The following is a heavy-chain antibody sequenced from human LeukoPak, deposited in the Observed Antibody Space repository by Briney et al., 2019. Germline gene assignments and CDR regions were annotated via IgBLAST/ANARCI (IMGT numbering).Heavy chain of an antibody. CDR3: TRDGARHYYDSSGYYCD. CDR2: IRSKAYGGTT. V-gene: IGHV3-49*03. D-gene: IGHD3-22*01. Sequence: PGGSLRLSCTASGFTFGDYAMSWFRQAPGKGLEWVGFIRSKAYGGTTEYAASVKGRFTISRDDSKSIAYLQMNSLKTEDTAVYYCTRDGARHYYDSSGYYCDWGQGTLVTVSS. J-gene: IGHJ4*02. CDR1: GFTFGDYA.